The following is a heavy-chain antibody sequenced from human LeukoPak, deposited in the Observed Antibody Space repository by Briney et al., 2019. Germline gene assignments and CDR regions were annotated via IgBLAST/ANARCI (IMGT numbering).Heavy chain of an antibody. CDR1: GGSISSGGYS. D-gene: IGHD3-10*01. CDR2: IYHSGST. Sequence: SQTLSLTCAVSGGSISSGGYSWSWNRQPPGKGLEWNGYIYHSGSTYYNPSLQSRVTISVDRSKNQFSLKLSSVTAADTAVYYCARTSMVRGVIRPWGQGTLVTVSS. J-gene: IGHJ4*02. CDR3: ARTSMVRGVIRP. V-gene: IGHV4-30-2*01.